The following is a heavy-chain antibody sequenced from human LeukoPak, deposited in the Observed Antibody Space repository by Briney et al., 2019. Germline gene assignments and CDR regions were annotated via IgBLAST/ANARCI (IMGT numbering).Heavy chain of an antibody. CDR1: GFTFSSYS. V-gene: IGHV3-21*01. J-gene: IGHJ6*02. CDR2: ISSSSSYI. CDR3: ARGGRWLQFEPYGMDV. D-gene: IGHD5-24*01. Sequence: NPGRSLRLSCAASGFTFSSYSMNWVRQAPGKGLEWVSSISSSSSYIYYADSVKGRFTISRDNAKSSLYLQMNSLRAEDTAVYYCARGGRWLQFEPYGMDVWGQGTTVTVSS.